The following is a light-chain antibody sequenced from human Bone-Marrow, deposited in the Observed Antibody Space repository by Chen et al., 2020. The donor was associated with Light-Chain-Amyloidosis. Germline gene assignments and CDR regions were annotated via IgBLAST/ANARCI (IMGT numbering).Light chain of an antibody. CDR2: DAS. CDR1: QSVSSY. J-gene: IGKJ5*01. Sequence: EIVLTQSPATLSLSPGERATLSCRASQSVSSYLAWYQQKPGQAPRLLIYDASNRATGIPARFSDSGSGTDFTLTISSLEPEDFAVYYCQQRRNWPPERITFGQGTRLEIK. V-gene: IGKV3-11*01. CDR3: QQRRNWPPERIT.